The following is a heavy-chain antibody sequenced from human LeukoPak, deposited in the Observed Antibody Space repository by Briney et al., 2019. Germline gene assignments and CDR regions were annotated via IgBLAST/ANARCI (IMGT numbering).Heavy chain of an antibody. Sequence: GASVKVSYKASGYTFTVYYMHWVRQAPGKGLEWMGWINPNSGGTNYAQKFQGRVTMTRDTSISTAYMELSRLRSDDTAVYYCARDPFPYYYDSSGYYYDLLFDYWGQGTLVTVSS. CDR2: INPNSGGT. CDR1: GYTFTVYY. J-gene: IGHJ4*02. V-gene: IGHV1-2*02. CDR3: ARDPFPYYYDSSGYYYDLLFDY. D-gene: IGHD3-22*01.